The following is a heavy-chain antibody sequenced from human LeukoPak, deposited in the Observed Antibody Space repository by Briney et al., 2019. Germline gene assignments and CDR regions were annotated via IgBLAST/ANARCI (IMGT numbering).Heavy chain of an antibody. CDR1: GGSISSGSYY. CDR2: IYTCGSP. CDR3: ARAVIVGAPLGDYYMDV. Sequence: SETLSLTCTVSGGSISSGSYYWSWIRQPAGKGLEWIGRIYTCGSPNYNPSLKSRVTISIDTSKNQFSLKLSSVTAADTAVYYCARAVIVGAPLGDYYMDVWGKGTTVTVSS. V-gene: IGHV4-61*02. D-gene: IGHD1-26*01. J-gene: IGHJ6*03.